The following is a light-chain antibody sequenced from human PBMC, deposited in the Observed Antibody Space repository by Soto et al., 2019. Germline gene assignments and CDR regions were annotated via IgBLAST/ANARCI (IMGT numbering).Light chain of an antibody. J-gene: IGKJ3*01. Sequence: EIVLTQSPCTLSLSPGERATLSCRASQSITTTYLAWYQQKPGQAPRLLIYGASNRATGIPDRFSGSGSGTDFTLTINRLEPEDFTVYYCQQYHSLPTTFGPGTKVDIK. CDR1: QSITTTY. V-gene: IGKV3-20*01. CDR2: GAS. CDR3: QQYHSLPTT.